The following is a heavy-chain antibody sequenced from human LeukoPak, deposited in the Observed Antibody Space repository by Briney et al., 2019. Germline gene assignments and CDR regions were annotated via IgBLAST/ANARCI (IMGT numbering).Heavy chain of an antibody. V-gene: IGHV1-58*01. J-gene: IGHJ5*02. Sequence: GTSVKVSCKASGFTSTSSAVQWVRQARGQRLEWIGWIVVGSGNTNYAQKFQERVTITRDMSTSTAYMELSSLRSEDTAVYYCAAESHNYYGSGSPDIGTWGQGTLVTVSS. CDR2: IVVGSGNT. CDR1: GFTSTSSA. CDR3: AAESHNYYGSGSPDIGT. D-gene: IGHD3-10*01.